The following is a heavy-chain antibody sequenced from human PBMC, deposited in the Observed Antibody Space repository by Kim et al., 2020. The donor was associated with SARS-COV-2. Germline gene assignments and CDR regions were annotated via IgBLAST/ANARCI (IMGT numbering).Heavy chain of an antibody. D-gene: IGHD3-16*01. V-gene: IGHV3-15*01. J-gene: IGHJ4*02. Sequence: APVKGRLTISRDDSKNTLYLQMNSLKTEDTAVYYCTTFLRLGELLAIGCWGQGTLVTVSS. CDR3: TTFLRLGELLAIGC.